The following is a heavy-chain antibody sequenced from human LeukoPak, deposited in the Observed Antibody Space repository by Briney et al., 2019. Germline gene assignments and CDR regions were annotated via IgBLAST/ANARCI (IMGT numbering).Heavy chain of an antibody. Sequence: SGLTLAKPTQTLTLTCTFSGFSLTTSGVGVGWIRQPPGKALEWLALINWDDHKVYSPSLQSRLSITKDTSKNQVVLTMTNVDPVDTATYYCAHRRDSSGYQYRYWFAPWGQGTLVTVSS. J-gene: IGHJ5*02. V-gene: IGHV2-5*02. CDR2: INWDDHK. CDR3: AHRRDSSGYQYRYWFAP. D-gene: IGHD3-22*01. CDR1: GFSLTTSGVG.